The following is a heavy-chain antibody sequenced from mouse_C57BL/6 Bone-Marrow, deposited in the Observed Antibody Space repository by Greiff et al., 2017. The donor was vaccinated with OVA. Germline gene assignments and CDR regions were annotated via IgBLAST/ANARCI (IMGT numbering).Heavy chain of an antibody. V-gene: IGHV1-69*01. CDR3: ASSFYYYGSSLAY. Sequence: QVQLQQPGAELVMPGASVKLSCKASGYTFTSYWMHWVKQRPGQGLEWIGEIDPSDSYTNYNQKFKGKSTLTVDKSSSTAYMQLSSLTSEDSAVYYCASSFYYYGSSLAYWGQGTLVTVSA. CDR1: GYTFTSYW. D-gene: IGHD1-1*01. CDR2: IDPSDSYT. J-gene: IGHJ3*01.